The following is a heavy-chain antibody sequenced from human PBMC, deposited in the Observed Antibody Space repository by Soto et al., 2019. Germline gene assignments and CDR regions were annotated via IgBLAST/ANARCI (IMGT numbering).Heavy chain of an antibody. D-gene: IGHD2-2*01. CDR1: GFTFSSYA. CDR2: ISGSGGST. J-gene: IGHJ6*03. CDR3: AKQRKVPAATRPYYYYYMDV. V-gene: IGHV3-23*01. Sequence: GGSLRLSCAASGFTFSSYAMSWVRQAPGKGLEWVSAISGSGGSTYYADSVKGRFTISRDNSKNTLYLQMNSLRAEDTAVYYCAKQRKVPAATRPYYYYYMDVWGKGTTVTVSS.